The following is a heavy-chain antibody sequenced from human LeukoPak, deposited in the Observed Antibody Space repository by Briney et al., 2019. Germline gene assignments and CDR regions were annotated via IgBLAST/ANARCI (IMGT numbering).Heavy chain of an antibody. CDR1: GFTFSSYA. CDR2: ISGSGGST. V-gene: IGHV3-23*01. J-gene: IGHJ6*03. CDR3: AKVYWFGGYMDV. D-gene: IGHD3-10*01. Sequence: GSLRLSCAASGFTFSSYAISWVRQASGKGLEWVSAISGSGGSTYYADSVKGRFTISRDNSTNTLYLQMNSLRAEDTAVYYCAKVYWFGGYMDVWGKGTTVAVSS.